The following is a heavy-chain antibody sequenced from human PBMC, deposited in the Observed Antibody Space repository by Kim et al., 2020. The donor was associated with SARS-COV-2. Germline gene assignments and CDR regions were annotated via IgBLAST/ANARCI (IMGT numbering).Heavy chain of an antibody. Sequence: ADSVKGRFTISRDNAKNTLYLQMNSLRAEDTAVYYCARRYYDRSGYYAFDIWGQGTMVTVSS. D-gene: IGHD3-22*01. CDR3: ARRYYDRSGYYAFDI. J-gene: IGHJ3*02. V-gene: IGHV3-74*01.